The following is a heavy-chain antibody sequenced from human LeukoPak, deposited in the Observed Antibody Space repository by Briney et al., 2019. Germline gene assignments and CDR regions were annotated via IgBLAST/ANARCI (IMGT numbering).Heavy chain of an antibody. CDR3: AKDSYYYDSSRFGMDV. CDR1: GFTFSSYG. D-gene: IGHD3-22*01. J-gene: IGHJ6*02. CDR2: ISYDGSNK. V-gene: IGHV3-30*18. Sequence: GGSLTLSCAASGFTFSSYGIHWARQAPGKGLEWVAVISYDGSNKYYADSVKGRFTISRDNSKNTLYLQMNSLRAEDTAVHYCAKDSYYYDSSRFGMDVWGQGTTVTVSS.